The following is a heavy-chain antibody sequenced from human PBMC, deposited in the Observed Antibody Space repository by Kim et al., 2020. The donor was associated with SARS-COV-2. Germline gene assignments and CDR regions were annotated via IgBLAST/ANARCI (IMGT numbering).Heavy chain of an antibody. D-gene: IGHD3-9*01. J-gene: IGHJ4*02. CDR2: YY. Sequence: YYDYLVSVKSRIVINPDTSKNQFSMQLNSVTPEDTAVYYCTRTIRGSSDYWGQGTLVTVSS. V-gene: IGHV6-1*01. CDR3: TRTIRGSSDY.